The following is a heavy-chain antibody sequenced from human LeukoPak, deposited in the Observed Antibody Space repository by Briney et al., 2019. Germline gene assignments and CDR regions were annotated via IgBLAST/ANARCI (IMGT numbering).Heavy chain of an antibody. Sequence: SETLSLTCTVSGGSISSYYWSWIRQPPGKGLEWIGYIYYSGSTNYNPSLKSRITISVDTSKNQFSLNLISVTAADTAVYYCARDQGSGWYVHWGQGTLVTVSS. D-gene: IGHD6-19*01. V-gene: IGHV4-59*12. CDR3: ARDQGSGWYVH. CDR1: GGSISSYY. J-gene: IGHJ5*02. CDR2: IYYSGST.